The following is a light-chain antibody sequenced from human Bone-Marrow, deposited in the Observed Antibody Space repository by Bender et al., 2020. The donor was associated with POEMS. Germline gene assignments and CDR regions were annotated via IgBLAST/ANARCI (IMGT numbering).Light chain of an antibody. Sequence: QSVLSQPPSASGSPGQSVTISCTGTSGDIGAYNYVSWNQHHPGKASKLMIYEVSKRPSGVPDRFSGSKSGNTAALTISGLQAEDEGDYFCCSYAGGSTLVFGGGTKLTVL. CDR1: SGDIGAYNY. V-gene: IGLV2-8*01. CDR3: CSYAGGSTLV. J-gene: IGLJ2*01. CDR2: EVS.